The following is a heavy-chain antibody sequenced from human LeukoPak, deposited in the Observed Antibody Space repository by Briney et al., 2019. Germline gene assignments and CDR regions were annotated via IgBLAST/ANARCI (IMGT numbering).Heavy chain of an antibody. Sequence: ASVKVSCKASGYTFTSYYMHWVRQAPGQGLEWMGIINPSGGSTSYAQKFQGRVTMTRDMSTSTVYMELSSLRSEDTAVYYCARDKVVPAAMARYYYYGMDVWGQGTTVTVSS. V-gene: IGHV1-46*01. D-gene: IGHD2-2*01. J-gene: IGHJ6*02. CDR1: GYTFTSYY. CDR2: INPSGGST. CDR3: ARDKVVPAAMARYYYYGMDV.